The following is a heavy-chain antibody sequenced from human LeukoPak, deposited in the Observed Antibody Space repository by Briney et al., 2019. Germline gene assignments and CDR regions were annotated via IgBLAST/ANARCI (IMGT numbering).Heavy chain of an antibody. CDR1: GYTFSGYY. CDR2: INPNSGGT. D-gene: IGHD1-26*01. CDR3: AGDLPNVGANDY. J-gene: IGHJ4*02. Sequence: ASVKVSCKASGYTFSGYYMHWVRQAPGQGLEWMGWINPNSGGTKYAQKFQGRVTMTRDTSINTAYMEVSWLTSDDTAVYYCAGDLPNVGANDYWGQGTLVTVSS. V-gene: IGHV1-2*02.